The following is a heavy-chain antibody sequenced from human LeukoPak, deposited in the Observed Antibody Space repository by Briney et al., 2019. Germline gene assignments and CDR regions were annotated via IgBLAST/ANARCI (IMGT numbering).Heavy chain of an antibody. Sequence: SETLSLTCTVSGGSISSYYWSWIRQPAGKGLEWIGRIYTSGSTSYNPSLKSRVTISVHTSTNQFSLNLNSVTAADTAVYYCARGVGLTAIKTWGQGTLVTVSS. D-gene: IGHD5-18*01. CDR1: GGSISSYY. V-gene: IGHV4-4*07. CDR2: IYTSGST. CDR3: ARGVGLTAIKT. J-gene: IGHJ4*02.